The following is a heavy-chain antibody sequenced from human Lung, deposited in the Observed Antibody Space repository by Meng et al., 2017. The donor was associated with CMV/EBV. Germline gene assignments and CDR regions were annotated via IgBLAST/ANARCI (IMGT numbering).Heavy chain of an antibody. V-gene: IGHV1-2*02. CDR3: ARRGLYGDWFDP. Sequence: SVKVSXKASGYTFSGYYIQWVRQAPGQGLEWMGWINPNSGGTNYAQIFQGRVTMTRDMSITTAYMELSRLRSDDTAVYCCARRGLYGDWFDPWGQGTLVTVSS. J-gene: IGHJ5*02. CDR2: INPNSGGT. D-gene: IGHD2-8*01. CDR1: GYTFSGYY.